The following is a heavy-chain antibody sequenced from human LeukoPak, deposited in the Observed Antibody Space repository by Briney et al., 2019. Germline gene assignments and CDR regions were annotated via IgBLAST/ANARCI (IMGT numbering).Heavy chain of an antibody. D-gene: IGHD3-3*01. CDR3: ARGSYDFWSGYSSWFDP. CDR2: VNHSGST. CDR1: GGSFSGYY. V-gene: IGHV4-34*01. Sequence: PSETLSLTCAVYGGSFSGYYWSWIRQPPGKGLEWIGEVNHSGSTNYNPSLKSRVTISVDTSKNQFSLKLSSVTAADTAVYYCARGSYDFWSGYSSWFDPWGQGTLVTVSS. J-gene: IGHJ5*02.